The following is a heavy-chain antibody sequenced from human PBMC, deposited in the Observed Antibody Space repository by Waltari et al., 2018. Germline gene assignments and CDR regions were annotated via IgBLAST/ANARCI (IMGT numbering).Heavy chain of an antibody. D-gene: IGHD5-12*01. CDR2: IKTRGST. Sequence: QVQLQESGPGLVKPSQTLSLTCTVSGGSISSGSYYWSWIRQPAGKGLEWIGYIKTRGSTNDNPSLKSRVTISVDTSKNQFSLKLSSVTAADTAVYYCATPMATSAFDIWGQGTMVTVSS. CDR3: ATPMATSAFDI. J-gene: IGHJ3*02. V-gene: IGHV4-61*09. CDR1: GGSISSGSYY.